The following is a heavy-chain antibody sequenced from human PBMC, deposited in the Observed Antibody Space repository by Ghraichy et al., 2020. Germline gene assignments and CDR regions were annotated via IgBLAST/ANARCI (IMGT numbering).Heavy chain of an antibody. J-gene: IGHJ4*02. V-gene: IGHV3-15*01. CDR1: GFIFSKAG. D-gene: IGHD1-26*01. CDR3: TTDQGRYSGSYFAVDY. CDR2: IKTKIDGGTT. Sequence: GGSLRLSCAASGFIFSKAGMGWVRQAPGKGLEWVGRIKTKIDGGTTDYAAPVKGRFTISRDDSENMLYLQMNSLNTEDTAVYYCTTDQGRYSGSYFAVDYWGQGTLVTVSS.